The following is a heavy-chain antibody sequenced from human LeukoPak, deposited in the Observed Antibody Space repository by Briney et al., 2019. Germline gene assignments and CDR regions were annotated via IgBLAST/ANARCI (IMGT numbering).Heavy chain of an antibody. CDR1: GYTFTSYG. V-gene: IGHV1-18*01. CDR3: ARGPKAEWLGDYYYYYYMDV. Sequence: ASVKVSCKASGYTFTSYGISWVRQAPGQGLEWMGWISAYNGNTNYAQKLQGRVTMTTDTSTSTAYMERRSLRSDDTAVYYCARGPKAEWLGDYYYYYYMDVWGKGTTVTVSS. D-gene: IGHD6-19*01. J-gene: IGHJ6*03. CDR2: ISAYNGNT.